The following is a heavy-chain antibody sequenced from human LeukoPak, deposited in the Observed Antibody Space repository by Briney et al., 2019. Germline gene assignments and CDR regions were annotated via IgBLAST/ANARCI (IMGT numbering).Heavy chain of an antibody. CDR3: ARGGLGYCSGGSCYSVDSDWFDP. CDR1: DYSISSGYY. V-gene: IGHV4-61*01. D-gene: IGHD2-15*01. Sequence: SETLSLTCTVSDYSISSGYYWSWIRQPPGKGLGWIGYMYYTGSTNYNPSLTSRVTISVDTSKNQFSLKLRSVTAADTAVYYCARGGLGYCSGGSCYSVDSDWFDPWGQGTLVTVSS. J-gene: IGHJ5*02. CDR2: MYYTGST.